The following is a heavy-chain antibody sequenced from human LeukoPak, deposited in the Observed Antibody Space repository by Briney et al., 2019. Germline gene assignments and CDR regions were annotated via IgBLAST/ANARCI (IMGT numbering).Heavy chain of an antibody. CDR1: GFTFSSYA. Sequence: GGSLRLSCAASGFTFSSYAMSWVRQAPGKGLEWVSAISGSGGSTYYADSVKGRFTISRDNSKNTLYLQMNSLRAEDTAVYYCARGGSYFDISGYYFYWGQGTLVTVSS. V-gene: IGHV3-23*01. J-gene: IGHJ4*02. CDR3: ARGGSYFDISGYYFY. D-gene: IGHD3-22*01. CDR2: ISGSGGST.